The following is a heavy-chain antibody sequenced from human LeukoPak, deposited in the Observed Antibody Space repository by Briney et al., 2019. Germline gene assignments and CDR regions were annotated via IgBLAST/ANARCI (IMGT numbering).Heavy chain of an antibody. CDR1: GFTFSSYG. Sequence: RSLRLSCAASGFTFSSYGMHWVRQAPGKGLEWVAVISYDGSNKYYADSVKGRFTISRDNSKNTLYLQMNSLRAEDTAVYYCAKDDSSGYYYPDAFDIWGQGTMVTVSS. D-gene: IGHD3-22*01. CDR2: ISYDGSNK. J-gene: IGHJ3*02. V-gene: IGHV3-30*18. CDR3: AKDDSSGYYYPDAFDI.